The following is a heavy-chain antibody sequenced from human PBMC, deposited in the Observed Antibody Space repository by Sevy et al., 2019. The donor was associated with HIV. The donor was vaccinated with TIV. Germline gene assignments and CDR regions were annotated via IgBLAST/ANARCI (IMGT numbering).Heavy chain of an antibody. V-gene: IGHV4-59*01. CDR3: GRVAYCGGDCYPFDY. J-gene: IGHJ4*02. D-gene: IGHD2-21*02. CDR2: INYSGST. CDR1: GGSISGYY. Sequence: SETLSLTCSVSGGSISGYYWSWIRQPPGKGLEWIGYINYSGSTNYNPSLKSRVTISVDTSKNQFSLKLSSVTAADTAVYYCGRVAYCGGDCYPFDYWGQGTLVTVSS.